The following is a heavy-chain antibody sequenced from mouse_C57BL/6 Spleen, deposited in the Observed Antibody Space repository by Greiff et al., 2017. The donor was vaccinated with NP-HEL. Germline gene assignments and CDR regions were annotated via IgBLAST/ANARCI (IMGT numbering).Heavy chain of an antibody. CDR2: IDPKDGDT. Sequence: EVQLQQSGAELVKPGASVKLSCTASGFNIKDYYMHWVKQRTEQGLEWIGRIDPKDGDTKYAPKFQGKATITADTASNTAYLQLSSLTSEDTAVYYCARDDYERSFDDWGQGTTLTVSS. J-gene: IGHJ2*01. V-gene: IGHV14-2*01. CDR1: GFNIKDYY. CDR3: ARDDYERSFDD. D-gene: IGHD2-4*01.